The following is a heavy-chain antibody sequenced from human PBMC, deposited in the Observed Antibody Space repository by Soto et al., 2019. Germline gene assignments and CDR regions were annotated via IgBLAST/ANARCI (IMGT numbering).Heavy chain of an antibody. CDR1: GLTFIGSA. D-gene: IGHD3-16*02. Sequence: GGSLRLSCAASGLTFIGSAMHWVLQASWKGLEWVGRIRDKANSYATAYTASVKGRFTISRDDSKNTAYLQMNSLKTEDTAVYYCTRLYRRRACDFESWGPGTLVNLSS. CDR2: IRDKANSYAT. J-gene: IGHJ4*02. CDR3: TRLYRRRACDFES. V-gene: IGHV3-73*01.